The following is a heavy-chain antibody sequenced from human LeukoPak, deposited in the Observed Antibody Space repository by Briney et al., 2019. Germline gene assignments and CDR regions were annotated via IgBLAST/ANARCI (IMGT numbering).Heavy chain of an antibody. D-gene: IGHD1-26*01. CDR1: GFTFASFA. V-gene: IGHV3-23*01. J-gene: IGHJ4*02. Sequence: PGGSLRLSCAASGFTFASFAMSWVRQAPGKGLEWVSAISGGGGSTYYTDSVKGRFTISTDNSKNMLYLQMNSLRPEDTAVYYCAKEDSGTYLYYFDYWGQGTLVTVSS. CDR3: AKEDSGTYLYYFDY. CDR2: ISGGGGST.